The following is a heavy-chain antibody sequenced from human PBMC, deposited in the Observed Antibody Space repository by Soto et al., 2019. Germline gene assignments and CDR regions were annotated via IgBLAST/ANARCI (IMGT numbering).Heavy chain of an antibody. Sequence: SETLSLTCAVYGGSFSGYYWSWIRQPPGKGLEWIGEINHSGSTSYNPSLKSRVTISVDTSKNQFSLKLSSVTAADTAVYYCARGLGYAAGNSSDYYGMDVWGQGTTVTVSS. CDR2: INHSGST. V-gene: IGHV4-34*01. J-gene: IGHJ6*02. CDR3: ARGLGYAAGNSSDYYGMDV. CDR1: GGSFSGYY. D-gene: IGHD3-22*01.